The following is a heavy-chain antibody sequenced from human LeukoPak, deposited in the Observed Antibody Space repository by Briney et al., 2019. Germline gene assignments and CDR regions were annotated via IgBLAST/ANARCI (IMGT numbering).Heavy chain of an antibody. CDR1: GFTFSSYG. CDR3: ARVSPHYSSGWYDAFDI. CDR2: ISGSGGST. J-gene: IGHJ3*02. D-gene: IGHD6-19*01. V-gene: IGHV3-23*01. Sequence: PGGSLRLSCTASGFTFSSYGVNWVRQAPGKGLEWVSLISGSGGSTYYADSVKGRFTISRHNSKNTLYLQMNSLRAEDTAVYYCARVSPHYSSGWYDAFDIWGQGTMVTVSS.